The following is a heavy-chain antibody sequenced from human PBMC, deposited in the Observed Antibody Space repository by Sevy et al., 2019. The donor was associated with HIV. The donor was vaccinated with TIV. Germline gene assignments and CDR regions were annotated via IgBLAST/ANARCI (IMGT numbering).Heavy chain of an antibody. CDR1: GFTFSSYG. D-gene: IGHD4-17*01. CDR2: IWYDGSNK. V-gene: IGHV3-33*01. Sequence: GGSLRLSCAASGFTFSSYGMHWVRQAPGKGLEWVAVIWYDGSNKYYADSVKGRFTISRDNSKNTLYLQMNSLRAEDTAVYYCARAQGDYGDYHYYYGMDVWGQGTTVTVSS. CDR3: ARAQGDYGDYHYYYGMDV. J-gene: IGHJ6*02.